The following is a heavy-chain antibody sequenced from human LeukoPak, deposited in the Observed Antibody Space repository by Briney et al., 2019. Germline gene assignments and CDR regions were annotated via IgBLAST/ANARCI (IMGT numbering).Heavy chain of an antibody. CDR2: IDYDGGSG. J-gene: IGHJ4*02. Sequence: GGSLRLSCTVSGFTLSSYEMSWIRQAPGKGLEWVSSIDYDGGSGHYADSVKGRFTISRDNSKNTLYLQMNSLRAEDTAVYYCAKFALRYCSGGSCHPFDYWGQGTLVTVSS. V-gene: IGHV3-23*01. CDR1: GFTLSSYE. CDR3: AKFALRYCSGGSCHPFDY. D-gene: IGHD2-15*01.